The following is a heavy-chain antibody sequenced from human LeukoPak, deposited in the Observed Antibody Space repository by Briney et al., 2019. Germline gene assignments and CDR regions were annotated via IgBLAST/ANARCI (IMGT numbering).Heavy chain of an antibody. CDR2: ISSSSSTI. CDR3: ASPDILTPTDYGDYESEGGY. J-gene: IGHJ4*02. CDR1: GFTFSSYS. D-gene: IGHD4-17*01. V-gene: IGHV3-48*01. Sequence: GGSLRLSCAASGFTFSSYSMNWVRQAPGKGLEWVSYISSSSSTIYYADSVKGRFTISRDNAKNSLYLQMNSLRAEDTAVYYCASPDILTPTDYGDYESEGGYWGQGTLVTVSS.